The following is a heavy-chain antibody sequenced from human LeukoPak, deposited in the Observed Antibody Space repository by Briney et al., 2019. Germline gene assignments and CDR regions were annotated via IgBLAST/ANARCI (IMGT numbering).Heavy chain of an antibody. D-gene: IGHD5-24*01. CDR3: ARDRRDGYCLGH. V-gene: IGHV3-66*01. J-gene: IGHJ4*02. CDR2: MYSGGTT. CDR1: GFTLSSSY. Sequence: PGGSLRLSCTGSGFTLSSSYMSWVRQTPGKGLEWVSVMYSGGTTYYADSVKGRFTISRDSSKNTVNLQMNSLRAEDTAVYYCARDRRDGYCLGHWGQGTLVTGSS.